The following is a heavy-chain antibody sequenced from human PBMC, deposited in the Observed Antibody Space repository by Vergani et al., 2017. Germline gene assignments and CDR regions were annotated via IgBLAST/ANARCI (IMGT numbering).Heavy chain of an antibody. CDR2: ISGSGGST. CDR1: GFTFSSYA. CDR3: AKRYCSSTSCYWYFDL. V-gene: IGHV3-23*01. Sequence: EVQLLESGGGLVQPGGSLRLSCAASGFTFSSYAMSWVRQAPGKGLEWVSAISGSGGSTYYAASVKGRFTLSRDNSKNTLYLQMNSLRAEDTAVYYCAKRYCSSTSCYWYFDLWGRGTLVTVSS. D-gene: IGHD2-2*01. J-gene: IGHJ2*01.